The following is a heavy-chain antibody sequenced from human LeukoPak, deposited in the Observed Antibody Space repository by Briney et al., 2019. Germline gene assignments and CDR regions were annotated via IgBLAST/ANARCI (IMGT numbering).Heavy chain of an antibody. V-gene: IGHV1-18*04. D-gene: IGHD3-22*01. CDR1: GYTFTGYY. Sequence: GASVKVSCKASGYTFTGYYMHWVRQAPGQGLEWMGWISAYNGNTNYAQKLQGRVTMTTDTSTSTAYMELRSLRSDDTAVYYCARTYYYDSSGYPFDYWGQGTLVTVSS. CDR2: ISAYNGNT. CDR3: ARTYYYDSSGYPFDY. J-gene: IGHJ4*02.